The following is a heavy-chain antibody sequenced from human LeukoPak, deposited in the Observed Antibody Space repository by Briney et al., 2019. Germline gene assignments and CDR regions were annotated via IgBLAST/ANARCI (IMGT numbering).Heavy chain of an antibody. CDR3: ARDYVGVAGTFDY. D-gene: IGHD6-19*01. V-gene: IGHV4-34*01. CDR1: GGSFSGYY. CDR2: INHSGST. Sequence: SESLSLTCAVYGGSFSGYYWSWIRQPPGKELEWIGEINHSGSTNYNPSLKSRVTISLDTSKNQFSLRLSSVTAADTAVYYCARDYVGVAGTFDYWGQGTLVTVSS. J-gene: IGHJ4*02.